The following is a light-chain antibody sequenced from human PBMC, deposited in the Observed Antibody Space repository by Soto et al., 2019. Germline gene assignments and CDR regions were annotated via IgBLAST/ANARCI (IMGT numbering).Light chain of an antibody. CDR2: GAS. Sequence: EIVLTQSPGTLSLSPGEGATLSCRASQSVSSYLAWYQQKVGQAPRLLIYGASSRATGTPARFSGSGSWTDFTLTINRLEAEEVAVYFCQQYGSSPLTFGGGTKVEIK. J-gene: IGKJ4*01. V-gene: IGKV3-20*01. CDR3: QQYGSSPLT. CDR1: QSVSSY.